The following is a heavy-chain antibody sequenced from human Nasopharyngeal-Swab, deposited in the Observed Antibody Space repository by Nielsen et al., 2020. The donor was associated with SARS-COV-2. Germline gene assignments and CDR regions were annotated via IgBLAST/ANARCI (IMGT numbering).Heavy chain of an antibody. CDR1: GGSISSSSYY. Sequence: SETLSLTCTVSGGSISSSSYYWGWIRQPPGKGLEWIGSIYYSGSTYYNPSLKSRVTISVDTSKNQFSLKLSSVTAADTAGEEGERKKGGGRKKKKIIQLEFGYWGQKTLVTVSS. CDR2: IYYSGST. J-gene: IGHJ4*02. D-gene: IGHD3-3*01. CDR3: ERKKGGGRKKKKIIQLEFGY. V-gene: IGHV4-39*01.